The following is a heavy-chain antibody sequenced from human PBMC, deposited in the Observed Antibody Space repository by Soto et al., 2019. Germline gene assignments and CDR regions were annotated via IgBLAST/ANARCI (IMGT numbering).Heavy chain of an antibody. CDR1: GDSVSSNSAA. D-gene: IGHD6-19*01. CDR3: ASVSTGWYAFDY. V-gene: IGHV6-1*01. Sequence: SQTLSLTCAISGDSVSSNSAAWNWIRQSPSRGLEWLGRTYYRSKWYNDYAVSVKSRITINPDTSKNQFSLQLNSVTPEDTAVHYSASVSTGWYAFDYWGQGTLVTVSS. CDR2: TYYRSKWYN. J-gene: IGHJ4*02.